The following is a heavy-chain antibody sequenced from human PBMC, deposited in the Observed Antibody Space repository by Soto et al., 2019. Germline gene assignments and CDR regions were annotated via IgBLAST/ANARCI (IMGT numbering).Heavy chain of an antibody. CDR2: ISYDGSNK. V-gene: IGHV3-30*18. CDR1: GFTFSSYG. CDR3: AKVGPRGAARPRYYYYYYGMDV. J-gene: IGHJ6*02. D-gene: IGHD6-6*01. Sequence: GGSLRLSCAASGFTFSSYGMHWVRQAPGKGLEWVAVISYDGSNKYYADSVKGRFTISRDNSKNTLYLQMNSLRAEDTAVYYCAKVGPRGAARPRYYYYYYGMDVWGQGTTVTVSS.